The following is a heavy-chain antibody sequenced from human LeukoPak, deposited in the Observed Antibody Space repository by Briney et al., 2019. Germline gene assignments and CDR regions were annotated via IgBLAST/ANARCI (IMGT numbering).Heavy chain of an antibody. CDR3: ARVGPSSSGWLYYYYGMDV. V-gene: IGHV4-59*01. CDR2: IYYSGST. CDR1: GGSFSSYY. D-gene: IGHD6-19*01. Sequence: SETLSLTCAVYGGSFSSYYWSWIRQPPGKGLEWIGYIYYSGSTNYNPSLKSRVTISVDTSKNQFSLKLSSVTAADTAVYYCARVGPSSSGWLYYYYGMDVWGQGTTVTVSS. J-gene: IGHJ6*02.